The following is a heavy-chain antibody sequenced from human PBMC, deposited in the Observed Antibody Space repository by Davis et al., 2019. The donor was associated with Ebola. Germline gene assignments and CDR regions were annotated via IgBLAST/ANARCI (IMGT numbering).Heavy chain of an antibody. CDR3: ARDPYYFDRSFDDDFDI. CDR2: IYYTGYG. J-gene: IGHJ3*02. CDR1: GVSISSRPYY. Sequence: PSETLSLTCTVSGVSISSRPYYWGWIRQPPGKALEWIGSIYYTGYGYYNPTLKSRVTVVLDTSKNQFSLKLSSVTAADTAVYYCARDPYYFDRSFDDDFDIWGQGTMVTVSS. D-gene: IGHD3-22*01. V-gene: IGHV4-39*07.